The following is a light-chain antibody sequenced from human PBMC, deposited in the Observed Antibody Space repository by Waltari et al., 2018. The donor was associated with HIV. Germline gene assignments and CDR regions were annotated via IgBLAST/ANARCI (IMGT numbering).Light chain of an antibody. J-gene: IGLJ3*02. CDR1: SSNIGANY. V-gene: IGLV1-51*02. Sequence: QSVLTQPPSVSAAPGQKVTITCPGSSSNIGANYVLWYQQLPGTAPRLLIFENNKRPSGILDRFSGSKSGTSATLGITGLQTGDEADYYCGTWDSSLSAWVFGGGTKLTVL. CDR2: ENN. CDR3: GTWDSSLSAWV.